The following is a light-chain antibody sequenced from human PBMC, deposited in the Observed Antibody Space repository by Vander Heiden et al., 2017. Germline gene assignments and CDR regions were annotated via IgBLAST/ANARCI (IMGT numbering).Light chain of an antibody. CDR2: GAS. CDR1: QSVSSN. V-gene: IGKV3-15*01. J-gene: IGKJ1*01. Sequence: EIVMTQSPATLSVSPGERATLSCRASQSVSSNLAWYQQKPGQAPRLLIYGASTRATGIPASFSGSGSGTEFTLTISSLQSEDFAVYYCQQYNNWPGRTFGQGTKVEIK. CDR3: QQYNNWPGRT.